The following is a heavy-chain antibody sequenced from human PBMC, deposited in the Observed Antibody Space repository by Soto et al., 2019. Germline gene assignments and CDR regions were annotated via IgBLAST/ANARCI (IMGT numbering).Heavy chain of an antibody. CDR1: GLTVSTYA. J-gene: IGHJ6*02. V-gene: IGHV3-21*01. CDR3: ARRDSGMDV. CDR2: ISSRSTYI. Sequence: GSLRLSCAASGLTVSTYAMNGVRQAPGKGLEWVSSISSRSTYIYYADSVKGRFTISRDNAQNSLYLQMNSLRANDTAVYYCARRDSGMDVWGQGTTVTVSS.